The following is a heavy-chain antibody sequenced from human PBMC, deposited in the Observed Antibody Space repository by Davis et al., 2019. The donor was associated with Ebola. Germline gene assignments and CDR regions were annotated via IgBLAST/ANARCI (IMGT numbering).Heavy chain of an antibody. D-gene: IGHD3-9*01. CDR3: ARVIEGVILTMGGGPGWFET. CDR1: AFSFSRYA. CDR2: INAGNGNT. Sequence: ASVKVSCKASAFSFSRYALHWVRQAPGQRLEWMGWINAGNGNTKYSQKFQGRVTITRDTSASTAYMELSSLRSEDTAVYYCARVIEGVILTMGGGPGWFETWGQGTLVTVSS. V-gene: IGHV1-3*01. J-gene: IGHJ5*02.